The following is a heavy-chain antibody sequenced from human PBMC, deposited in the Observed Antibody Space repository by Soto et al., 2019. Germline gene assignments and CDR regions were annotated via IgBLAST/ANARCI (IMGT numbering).Heavy chain of an antibody. J-gene: IGHJ3*02. D-gene: IGHD3-3*01. Sequence: GGSLRLSCAASGFTFDDYAMHWVRQAPGKGLEWVSGISWNSGSIGYADSVKGRFTISRDNAKNSLYLQMNSLRAEDTALYYCANLYDFWSGGDAFDIWGQGTMVTVSS. CDR1: GFTFDDYA. CDR3: ANLYDFWSGGDAFDI. CDR2: ISWNSGSI. V-gene: IGHV3-9*01.